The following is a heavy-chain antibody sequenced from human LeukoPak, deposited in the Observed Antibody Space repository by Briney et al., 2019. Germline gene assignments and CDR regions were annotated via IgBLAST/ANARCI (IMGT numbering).Heavy chain of an antibody. Sequence: PGGSLRPSCAASGFTFSSYAMHWVRQAPGKGLEWVAVISYDGSNKYYADSVKGRFTISRDNSKNTLYLQMNSLRAEDTAVYYCARAGPYDSSGYYYPRSFDYWGQGTLVTVSS. CDR2: ISYDGSNK. CDR1: GFTFSSYA. V-gene: IGHV3-30*04. CDR3: ARAGPYDSSGYYYPRSFDY. J-gene: IGHJ4*02. D-gene: IGHD3-22*01.